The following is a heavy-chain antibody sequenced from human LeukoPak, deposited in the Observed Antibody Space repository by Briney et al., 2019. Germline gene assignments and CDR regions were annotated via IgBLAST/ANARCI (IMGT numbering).Heavy chain of an antibody. V-gene: IGHV5-51*01. CDR1: GYSFTSYW. J-gene: IGHJ4*02. D-gene: IGHD3-22*01. CDR2: IYPGDSDT. Sequence: GESLKISCKGSGYSFTSYWIGWVRQMPGKGLEWMGIIYPGDSDTRYSPSSQGQVTISADKSISTAYLQWSSLKASDTAMYYCARVGYYYDSSGYYYFDYWGQGTLVTVSS. CDR3: ARVGYYYDSSGYYYFDY.